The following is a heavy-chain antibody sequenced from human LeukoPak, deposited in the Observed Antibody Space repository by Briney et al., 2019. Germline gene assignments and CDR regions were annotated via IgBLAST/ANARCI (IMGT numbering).Heavy chain of an antibody. Sequence: PSETLSLTCTVSGGSVSSGSYYWSWIRQPPGTGLEWIGYIYYSGSTNYNPSLKSRVTISVDTSKNQFSLKLSSVTAADTAVYYCARQSGYYTPFDYWGQGTLVTVSS. D-gene: IGHD3-3*01. CDR3: ARQSGYYTPFDY. CDR1: GGSVSSGSYY. V-gene: IGHV4-61*01. CDR2: IYYSGST. J-gene: IGHJ4*02.